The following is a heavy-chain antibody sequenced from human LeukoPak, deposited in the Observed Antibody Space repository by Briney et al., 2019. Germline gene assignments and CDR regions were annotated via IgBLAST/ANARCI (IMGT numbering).Heavy chain of an antibody. CDR1: GFTFSSYA. V-gene: IGHV3-30-3*01. Sequence: GGSLRLSCAASGFTFSSYAMHWVRQAPGKGLEWVAVISYDGSNKYYADSVKGRFTISRDNAKNSLYLQMNSLRAEDTALYYCAKDITNWGQGTLVTVSS. J-gene: IGHJ4*02. D-gene: IGHD3-10*01. CDR2: ISYDGSNK. CDR3: AKDITN.